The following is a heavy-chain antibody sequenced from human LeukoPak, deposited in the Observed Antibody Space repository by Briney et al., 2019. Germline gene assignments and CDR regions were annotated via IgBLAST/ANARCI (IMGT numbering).Heavy chain of an antibody. D-gene: IGHD3-10*01. CDR2: IYYSGST. Sequence: KPSETLSLTCTVSGGSISSSSYYWGWIRQPPGKGLEWIGSIYYSGSTYYNPSLKSRVTISVDTSKNQFSLKLSSVTAADTAVYYCARQEHARITMVREIDNWFDPWGQGTLVTVSS. V-gene: IGHV4-39*01. CDR3: ARQEHARITMVREIDNWFDP. J-gene: IGHJ5*02. CDR1: GGSISSSSYY.